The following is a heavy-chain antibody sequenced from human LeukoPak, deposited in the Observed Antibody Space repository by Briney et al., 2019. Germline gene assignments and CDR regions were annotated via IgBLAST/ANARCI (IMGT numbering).Heavy chain of an antibody. V-gene: IGHV3-7*05. D-gene: IGHD6-13*01. CDR1: GFTFSTYN. CDR3: ARDLKTGYSSSWYYFDY. Sequence: PGGSLRLSCAASGFTFSTYNMNWVRQAPGKGLEWVANIKQDGSEKYYVDSVKGRFTISRDNAKNSLYLQMNSLRAEDTAVYYCARDLKTGYSSSWYYFDYWGQGTLVTVSS. J-gene: IGHJ4*02. CDR2: IKQDGSEK.